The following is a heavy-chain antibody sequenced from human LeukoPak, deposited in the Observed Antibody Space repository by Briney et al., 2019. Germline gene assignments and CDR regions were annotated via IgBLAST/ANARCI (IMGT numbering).Heavy chain of an antibody. D-gene: IGHD1-26*01. V-gene: IGHV3-21*03. CDR2: ISSSSSYI. CDR1: AFTFSSYS. Sequence: PGGSLRLSCAASAFTFSSYSMNWVRQAPGKGLEWVSSISSSSSYIYYADSVKGRFTISRDNAKNSLYLQMNSLRAEDTAVYYCARDYIVGATNAFDIWGQGTMVTVSS. CDR3: ARDYIVGATNAFDI. J-gene: IGHJ3*02.